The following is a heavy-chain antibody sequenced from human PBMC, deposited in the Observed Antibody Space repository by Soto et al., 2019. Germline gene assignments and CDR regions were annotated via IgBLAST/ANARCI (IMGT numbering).Heavy chain of an antibody. D-gene: IGHD5-12*01. CDR2: ISSSSSYI. J-gene: IGHJ4*02. CDR3: ARGARAIDY. Sequence: GGSLRLSCAASGVTFSGYSMSWVRQAPGKGLEWVSSISSSSSYIYYADSVKGRFTISRDNAKNSLYLQMNSLRAEDTAVYYCARGARAIDYWGQGTLVTVSS. V-gene: IGHV3-21*01. CDR1: GVTFSGYS.